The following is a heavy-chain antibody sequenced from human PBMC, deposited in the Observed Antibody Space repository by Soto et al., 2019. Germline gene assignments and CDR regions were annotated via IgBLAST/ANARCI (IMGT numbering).Heavy chain of an antibody. CDR3: ARVNQSQYRRGDNWFDP. Sequence: QVQLVQSGAEVKKPGASVKVSCKASGYTFSNYGLSWVRQAPGQGLEWMGWINPYSGNTKYIQKLQGRVTLTTDTSTSTAYMELRSLRSEDTAVYYCARVNQSQYRRGDNWFDPWGQGTLVTVSS. CDR1: GYTFSNYG. D-gene: IGHD3-10*01. V-gene: IGHV1-18*04. CDR2: INPYSGNT. J-gene: IGHJ5*02.